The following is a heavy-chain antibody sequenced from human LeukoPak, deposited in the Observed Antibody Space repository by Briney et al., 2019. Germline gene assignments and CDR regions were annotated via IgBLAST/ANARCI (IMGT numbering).Heavy chain of an antibody. J-gene: IGHJ4*02. V-gene: IGHV4-59*08. CDR1: GDSISNYH. CDR2: IYYSGSP. D-gene: IGHD6-19*01. Sequence: PSETLSLTCSVSGDSISNYHWSWIRQPPGKGLEWIGYIYYSGSPDYNPSLKSRVTISIDTSKNQFSLKLSSVTAADTAVYYCARQETSGWYGGVGVYFDYWGQGTLVTVSS. CDR3: ARQETSGWYGGVGVYFDY.